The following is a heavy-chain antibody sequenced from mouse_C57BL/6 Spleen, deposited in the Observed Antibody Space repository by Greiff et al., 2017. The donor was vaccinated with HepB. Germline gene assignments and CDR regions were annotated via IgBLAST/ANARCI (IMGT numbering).Heavy chain of an antibody. J-gene: IGHJ3*01. CDR2: ISGGGGNT. Sequence: EVQRVESGGGLVKPGGSLKLSCAASGFTFSSYTMSWVRQTPEKRLEWVATISGGGGNTYYPDSVKGRFTISRDNAKNTLYLQMSSLRSEDTALYYCASLVSLLAYWGQGTLVTVSA. CDR3: ASLVSLLAY. CDR1: GFTFSSYT. V-gene: IGHV5-9*01.